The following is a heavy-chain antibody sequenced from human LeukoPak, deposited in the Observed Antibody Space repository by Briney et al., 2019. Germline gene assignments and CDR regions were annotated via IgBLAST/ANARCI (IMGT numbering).Heavy chain of an antibody. CDR1: GFTFSSYA. D-gene: IGHD3-10*01. J-gene: IGHJ4*02. CDR2: ISGSGGST. Sequence: GGSLRLSCAASGFTFSSYAMSWVRQAPGKGLEWVSAISGSGGSTYYADSVKGRFTISRDNSKNTLYLQMNSLRAEDTAVYYCAKVGSLTMVRGVYFDYWGQGTLVTVSS. V-gene: IGHV3-23*01. CDR3: AKVGSLTMVRGVYFDY.